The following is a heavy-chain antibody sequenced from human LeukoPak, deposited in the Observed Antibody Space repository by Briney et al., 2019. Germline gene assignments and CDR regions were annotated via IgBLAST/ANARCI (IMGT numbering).Heavy chain of an antibody. CDR2: IYYRGST. CDR3: ARGGVLPRAFDA. V-gene: IGHV4-39*07. Sequence: PSETLSLTCTVSGGSISSSSYYCGWIRQPPGKGLEWIGSIYYRGSTYYNPSLKSRVTISVDTSKSQFSLNLTSVTAADTAVYYCARGGVLPRAFDAWGQGTLVTVSS. D-gene: IGHD3-16*01. CDR1: GGSISSSSYY. J-gene: IGHJ5*02.